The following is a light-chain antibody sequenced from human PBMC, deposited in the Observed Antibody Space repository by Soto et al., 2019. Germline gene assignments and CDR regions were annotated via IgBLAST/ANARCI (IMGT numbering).Light chain of an antibody. Sequence: DIQITQYPSSLSASVGDRVTITCRVSQDISNYLAWYQQKPGKVPKLLIYATSTLQSGVPSRFSGSRSGTDFTLTISSLQPEDVASYSCQNYESASTWLFGQGTKVDI. V-gene: IGKV1-27*01. CDR1: QDISNY. CDR2: ATS. CDR3: QNYESASTWL. J-gene: IGKJ1*01.